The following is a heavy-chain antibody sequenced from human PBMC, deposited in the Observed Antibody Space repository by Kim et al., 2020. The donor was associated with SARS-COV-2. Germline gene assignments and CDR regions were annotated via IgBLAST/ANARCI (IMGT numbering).Heavy chain of an antibody. J-gene: IGHJ4*02. Sequence: ADSVKGRFTISRDNAKNSLYLQMNSLRAEDTAVYYCARDLLNWNDIPFDYWGQGTLVTVSS. V-gene: IGHV3-21*01. CDR3: ARDLLNWNDIPFDY. D-gene: IGHD1-1*01.